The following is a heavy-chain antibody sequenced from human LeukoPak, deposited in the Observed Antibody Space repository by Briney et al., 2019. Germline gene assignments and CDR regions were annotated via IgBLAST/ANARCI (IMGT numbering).Heavy chain of an antibody. D-gene: IGHD6-19*01. CDR3: ARDRYSSGWYVDAFDI. J-gene: IGHJ3*02. V-gene: IGHV4-4*07. CDR2: IYTSGGT. Sequence: SETLSLTCTVSGGSISSYYWSWIRQPAGKGLEWIGRIYTSGGTNYNPSLKSRVTMSVDTSKNQFSLKLSSVTAADTAVYYCARDRYSSGWYVDAFDIWGQGTMVTVSS. CDR1: GGSISSYY.